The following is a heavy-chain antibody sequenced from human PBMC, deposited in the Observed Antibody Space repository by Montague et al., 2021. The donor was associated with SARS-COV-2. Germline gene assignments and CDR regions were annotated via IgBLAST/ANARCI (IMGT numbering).Heavy chain of an antibody. CDR1: GFTFSSYW. CDR2: INSDGSST. J-gene: IGHJ4*02. Sequence: SLRLSCAASGFTFSSYWMHWVRQASGKGLVWVSRINSDGSSTSYADSVKGRFTISRDNAENTLYLQMNSLRAEDTAVYYCARDVRFYYGSGSPYGDLDYWGQGTLVTVSS. D-gene: IGHD3-10*01. CDR3: ARDVRFYYGSGSPYGDLDY. V-gene: IGHV3-74*01.